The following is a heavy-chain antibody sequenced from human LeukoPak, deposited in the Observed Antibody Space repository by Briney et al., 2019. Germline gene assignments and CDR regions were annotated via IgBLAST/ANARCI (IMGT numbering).Heavy chain of an antibody. J-gene: IGHJ4*02. Sequence: PSETLSLTCTVSGGSISGYYWSWIRQPPGKGLEWIGYIYHSGSTNHNPSLKSRVTISVDTSKNQFSLKVSSVTAADTAVYYCARESRSGDGKYYFDYWGQGTLVTVFS. CDR3: ARESRSGDGKYYFDY. CDR1: GGSISGYY. V-gene: IGHV4-59*01. CDR2: IYHSGST. D-gene: IGHD7-27*01.